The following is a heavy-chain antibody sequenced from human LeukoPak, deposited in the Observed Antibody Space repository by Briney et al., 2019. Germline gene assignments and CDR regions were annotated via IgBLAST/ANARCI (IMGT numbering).Heavy chain of an antibody. CDR2: FYIGGST. Sequence: GGSPRLSCAASGSTFSSNYMSWGRQAPGKGLGWWAAFYIGGSTYYADSATDRFTISRANSKNTLYLQMNSLRAEDTAAYYCAGVAYCVTPRVAFDIWGQGTMVTVSS. CDR1: GSTFSSNY. D-gene: IGHD1-26*01. J-gene: IGHJ3*02. V-gene: IGHV3-53*01. CDR3: AGVAYCVTPRVAFDI.